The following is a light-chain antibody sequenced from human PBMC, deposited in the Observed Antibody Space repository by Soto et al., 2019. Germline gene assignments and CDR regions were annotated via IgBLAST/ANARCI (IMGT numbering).Light chain of an antibody. CDR3: QQYYSTPIT. CDR2: WAS. CDR1: QSVLYSSNNKNY. Sequence: DIVMTQSPDSLAVSLGDRSTINCNSSQSVLYSSNNKNYLAWYQQKPGQPPKLLIYWASTRESGVPDRFSGSGSGTDFTLTISSLQAEDVAVYYCQQYYSTPITFGQGTRLEIK. V-gene: IGKV4-1*01. J-gene: IGKJ5*01.